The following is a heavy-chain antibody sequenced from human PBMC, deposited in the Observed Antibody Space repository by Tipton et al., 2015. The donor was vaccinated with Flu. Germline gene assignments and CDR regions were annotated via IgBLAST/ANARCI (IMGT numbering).Heavy chain of an antibody. CDR2: INSRGAT. D-gene: IGHD6-25*01. V-gene: IGHV4-34*01. J-gene: IGHJ4*02. CDR3: ARGRGYNGYAPTDY. CDR1: ADSFRGYY. Sequence: TLSLTCGFAADSFRGYYWNWFRQPPGRGLEWIGEINSRGATTYSPSLESRVTLSIDTSKNQFSLRLRSVTAADAAVYYCARGRGYNGYAPTDYWGRGTLVTVSS.